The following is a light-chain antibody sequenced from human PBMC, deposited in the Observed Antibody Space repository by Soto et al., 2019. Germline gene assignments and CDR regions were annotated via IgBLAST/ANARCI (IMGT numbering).Light chain of an antibody. CDR2: DAS. CDR3: QQYVNVPRT. V-gene: IGKV1-33*01. J-gene: IGKJ2*01. Sequence: DIQMTQSPSSLSASVGDRVTITCQASQDINNYLNWFQQKPGQAPKLLIYDASNLQTGVPSRFSGSGSGTDFTFTISSLQPEDIGTYYCQQYVNVPRTFGQGTRLEI. CDR1: QDINNY.